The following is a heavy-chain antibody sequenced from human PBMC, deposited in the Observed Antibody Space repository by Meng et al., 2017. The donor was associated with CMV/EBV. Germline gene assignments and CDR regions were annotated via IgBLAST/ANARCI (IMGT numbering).Heavy chain of an antibody. CDR3: ARGPRLRRLCPPPRPYYYYYGMDV. CDR2: MNPNSGNT. D-gene: IGHD3-16*01. V-gene: IGHV1-8*01. CDR1: GYTFTSYD. Sequence: ASVKVSCKASGYTFTSYDINWVRQATGQGLEWMGWMNPNSGNTGHAQKVQGRVTMTKKTPISTAYMELSSLRSEDTAVYYCARGPRLRRLCPPPRPYYYYYGMDVWGQGTTVTVSS. J-gene: IGHJ6*02.